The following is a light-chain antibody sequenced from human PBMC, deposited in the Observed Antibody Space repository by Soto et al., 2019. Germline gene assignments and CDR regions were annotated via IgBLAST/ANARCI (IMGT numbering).Light chain of an antibody. J-gene: IGLJ2*01. Sequence: QAVVTQEQSLTVSPGGTVTLTCGSSTGAVTSGHYPYWFQQKPGQAPRTLIYDTSNKHSWTPARFSGSLLGGKAALTLSGALPEDEAEYYCLLSYSGASLVFGGGTSVVVGGGTKLTVL. CDR2: DTS. CDR1: TGAVTSGHY. CDR3: LLSYSGASLVFGGGTSVV. V-gene: IGLV7-46*01.